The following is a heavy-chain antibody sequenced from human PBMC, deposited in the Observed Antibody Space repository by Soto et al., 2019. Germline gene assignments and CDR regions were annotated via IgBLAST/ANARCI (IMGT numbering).Heavy chain of an antibody. Sequence: ASVKVSCKASGYTFTSYDINWVRQATGQGLEWMGWMNPNSGNTGYAQKFQGRVTMTRNTSISTAYMELSSLRSEDTAVYYCARAASDFGSGRNWFDPGGQEPLVTFSS. V-gene: IGHV1-8*01. CDR1: GYTFTSYD. CDR3: ARAASDFGSGRNWFDP. J-gene: IGHJ5*02. D-gene: IGHD3-3*01. CDR2: MNPNSGNT.